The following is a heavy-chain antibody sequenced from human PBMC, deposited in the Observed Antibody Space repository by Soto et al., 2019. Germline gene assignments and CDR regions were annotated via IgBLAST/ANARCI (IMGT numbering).Heavy chain of an antibody. D-gene: IGHD3-3*01. Sequence: SLKVSCKASGGTFSSYAISWVRQAPGQGLEWMGGIIPIFGTANYAQKFQGRVTITADESTSTAYMELSSLRSEDTAVYYCATFGRDFWSGYYPNWFDPWGQGTLVTVSS. CDR1: GGTFSSYA. V-gene: IGHV1-69*13. CDR2: IIPIFGTA. J-gene: IGHJ5*02. CDR3: ATFGRDFWSGYYPNWFDP.